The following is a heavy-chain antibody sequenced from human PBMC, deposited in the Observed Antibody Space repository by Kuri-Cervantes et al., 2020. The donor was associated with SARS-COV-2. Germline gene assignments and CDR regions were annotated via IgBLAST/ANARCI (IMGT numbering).Heavy chain of an antibody. CDR3: ARGPHCSSTSCNRDY. CDR2: IYDDGTT. J-gene: IGHJ4*02. Sequence: GSLRLSCTVSGTSLRGGPNSWNWIRQSPGKGLEWIGYIYDDGTTSYKPSLRSRLTISLDTSKNQFSLKLSSVTAADTAVYYCARGPHCSSTSCNRDYWGQGTLVTVSS. D-gene: IGHD2-2*01. V-gene: IGHV4-61*01. CDR1: GTSLRGGPNS.